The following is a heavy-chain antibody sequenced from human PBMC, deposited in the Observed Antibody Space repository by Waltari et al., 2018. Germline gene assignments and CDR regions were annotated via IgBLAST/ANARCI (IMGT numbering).Heavy chain of an antibody. V-gene: IGHV1-69*05. D-gene: IGHD2-8*01. CDR1: GGTFSSYA. Sequence: QVQLVQSGAEVKKPGSSVKVSCKASGGTFSSYAISWVRQAPGQGLEWIGGIIPILGTANYAKKFQGRVTITTDEATSTAYMELSSLRYEETAVYYCARKLGNGIQAPFDYWGQGTLVTVSS. CDR2: IIPILGTA. CDR3: ARKLGNGIQAPFDY. J-gene: IGHJ4*02.